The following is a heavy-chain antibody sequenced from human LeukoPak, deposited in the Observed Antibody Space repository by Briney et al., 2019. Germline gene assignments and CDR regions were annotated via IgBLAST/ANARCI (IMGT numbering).Heavy chain of an antibody. Sequence: GGSLRLSCAASGFTFSSCGFKWPRHARGKGLEWGSSIAPTGTDRYYADSVRGRFTISRDNAKNSMYLQMDSLRDEDTAVYYCATETIGRHYDYWGQGTLLTVSS. J-gene: IGHJ4*02. CDR2: IAPTGTDR. D-gene: IGHD1-14*01. CDR1: GFTFSSCG. V-gene: IGHV3-21*01. CDR3: ATETIGRHYDY.